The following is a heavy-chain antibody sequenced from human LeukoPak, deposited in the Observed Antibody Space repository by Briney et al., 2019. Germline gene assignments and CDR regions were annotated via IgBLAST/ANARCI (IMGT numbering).Heavy chain of an antibody. CDR3: AILEWSRTIYYYYYMDV. Sequence: GGSLRLSCAASGFTFSNYWMHWVRQAPGKGLVWVAFIRYDGSNKYYADSVKGRFTISRDNSKNTLYLQMNSLRAEDTAVYYCAILEWSRTIYYYYYMDVWGKGTTVTVSS. CDR1: GFTFSNYW. J-gene: IGHJ6*03. D-gene: IGHD3-3*01. CDR2: IRYDGSNK. V-gene: IGHV3-30*02.